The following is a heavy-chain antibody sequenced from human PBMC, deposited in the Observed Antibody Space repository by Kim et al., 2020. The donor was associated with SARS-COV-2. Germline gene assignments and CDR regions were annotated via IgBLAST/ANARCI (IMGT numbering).Heavy chain of an antibody. Sequence: SETLSLTCAVSGGSITSGDYSWSWIRQPPGKGLEWIGYIYHSGTTYYNPSLKSRVTISVDRSKNQFSLRLTSVTAADTAVYYCARTSNPSHFDYWGQGT. CDR3: ARTSNPSHFDY. CDR2: IYHSGTT. D-gene: IGHD4-4*01. CDR1: GGSITSGDYS. J-gene: IGHJ4*02. V-gene: IGHV4-30-2*01.